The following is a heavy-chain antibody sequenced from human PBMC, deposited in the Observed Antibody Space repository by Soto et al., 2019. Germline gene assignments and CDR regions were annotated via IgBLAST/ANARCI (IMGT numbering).Heavy chain of an antibody. CDR2: IKSKADGGTT. J-gene: IGHJ4*02. V-gene: IGHV3-15*07. CDR3: ITDSYINMQIVRFNS. Sequence: PGGSLRLSCAASGFIFSNAWINWVRQAPGKGLEWVGRIKSKADGGTTDFAAPVKGRFAISRDDSKNMMYMEMSSLRTEDTAVYYCITDSYINMQIVRFNSWAQEPLVTAS. D-gene: IGHD1-20*01. CDR1: GFIFSNAW.